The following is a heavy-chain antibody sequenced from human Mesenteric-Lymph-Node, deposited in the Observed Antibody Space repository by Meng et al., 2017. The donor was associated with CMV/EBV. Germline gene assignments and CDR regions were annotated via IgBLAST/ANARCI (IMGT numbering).Heavy chain of an antibody. CDR1: GDSSSSSSYY. J-gene: IGHJ5*02. CDR3: ARKPAGYNWFDP. CDR2: LYYSGTT. Sequence: TFSGDSSSSSSYYWGWIRQPPGKGLEWIGSLYYSGTTYYNPSLKSRVTMSVATSKNQFSLKLSSVTAADTAVYYCARKPAGYNWFDPWGQGTLVTVSS. V-gene: IGHV4-39*01.